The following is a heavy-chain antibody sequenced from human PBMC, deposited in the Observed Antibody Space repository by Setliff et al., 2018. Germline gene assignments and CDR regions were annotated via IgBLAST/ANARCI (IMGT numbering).Heavy chain of an antibody. CDR1: GYTFTSYA. CDR3: AKAVETAMVAATLFFDP. Sequence: ASVKVSCKASGYTFTSYAMNWVRQAPGQGLEWMGWINTNTGNPTYAQGFTGRFVFSLDTSVSTAYLQISSLKAEDTAVYYCAKAVETAMVAATLFFDPWGQGTLVTVS. D-gene: IGHD5-18*01. CDR2: INTNTGNP. J-gene: IGHJ5*02. V-gene: IGHV7-4-1*02.